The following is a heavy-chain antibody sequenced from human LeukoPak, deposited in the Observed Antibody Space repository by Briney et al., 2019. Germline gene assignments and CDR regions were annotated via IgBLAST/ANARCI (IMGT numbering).Heavy chain of an antibody. CDR1: GYTFTSYG. D-gene: IGHD3-22*01. J-gene: IGHJ4*02. Sequence: ASVKVSCKASGYTFTSYGISWVRQAPGQGLEWMGWISAHNGNTNYAQKLQGRVTMTTDTSTSTAYMELRSLRSDDTAVYYCAREYYYDSSGYYEGHFDYWGQGTLVTVSS. CDR2: ISAHNGNT. CDR3: AREYYYDSSGYYEGHFDY. V-gene: IGHV1-18*01.